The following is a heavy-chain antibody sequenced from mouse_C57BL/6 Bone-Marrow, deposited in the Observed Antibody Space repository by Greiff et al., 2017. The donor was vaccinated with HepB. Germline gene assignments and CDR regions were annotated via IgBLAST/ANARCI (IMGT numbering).Heavy chain of an antibody. Sequence: EVNVVESGGGLVQPKGSLKLSCAASGFTFNTYAMHWVRQAPGKGLEWVARIRSKSSNYATYYADSVKDRFTISRDDSQSMLYLQMNNLKTEDTDMYYCVRNYYGSRNYAMDYWGQGTSVTVSS. V-gene: IGHV10-3*01. CDR1: GFTFNTYA. CDR2: IRSKSSNYAT. J-gene: IGHJ4*01. CDR3: VRNYYGSRNYAMDY. D-gene: IGHD1-1*01.